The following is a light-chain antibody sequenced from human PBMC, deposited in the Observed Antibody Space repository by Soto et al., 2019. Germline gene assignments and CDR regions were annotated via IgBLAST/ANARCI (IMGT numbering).Light chain of an antibody. V-gene: IGLV2-23*01. CDR3: CSYAGSSTSVV. Sequence: QSALTQPASVSGSPGQSITISCTVTRSDVGSYNLVSWYQQHPGKAPKLMIYEGSKRPSGVSNRFSGSKSGNTASLTISGLQAEDEADYYCCSYAGSSTSVVFGGRTKLTVL. J-gene: IGLJ2*01. CDR1: RSDVGSYNL. CDR2: EGS.